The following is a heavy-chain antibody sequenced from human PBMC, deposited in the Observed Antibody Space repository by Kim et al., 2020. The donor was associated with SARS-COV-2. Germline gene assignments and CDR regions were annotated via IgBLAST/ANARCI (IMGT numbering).Heavy chain of an antibody. D-gene: IGHD3-22*01. V-gene: IGHV3-21*01. Sequence: GGSLRLSCAASGFTFSSYSMNWVRQAPGKGLEWVSSISSSSSYIYYADSVKGRFTISRDNAKNSLHLQMNSLRAEDTAVYYCASYDSSGQRAFDIWGQGTMVTVSS. J-gene: IGHJ3*02. CDR1: GFTFSSYS. CDR2: ISSSSSYI. CDR3: ASYDSSGQRAFDI.